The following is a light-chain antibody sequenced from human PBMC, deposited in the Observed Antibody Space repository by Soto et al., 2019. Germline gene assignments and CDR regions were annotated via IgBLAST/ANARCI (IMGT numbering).Light chain of an antibody. CDR2: AAS. CDR1: QSVSSS. CDR3: QQYNNWPRT. Sequence: EIVLTQSPGTLSLSPGERAALSCRASQSVSSSFLAWYQQKPGQAPRLLIYAASTRATGIPARFGGGGSGTEFTLIIDSLQSEDFAVYYCQQYNNWPRTFGQGTKV. J-gene: IGKJ1*01. V-gene: IGKV3-15*01.